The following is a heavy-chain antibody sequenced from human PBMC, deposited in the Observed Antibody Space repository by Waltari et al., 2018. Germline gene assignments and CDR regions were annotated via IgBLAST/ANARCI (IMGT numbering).Heavy chain of an antibody. V-gene: IGHV3-9*01. D-gene: IGHD6-25*01. CDR3: GRDKAGIAAPSSRIDY. Sequence: EVQLVESGGGLVQPGRSLRLSCTTSGFTLDEYAMHWVRQVPGKGLKWISSISWSSDIGEYAASVKGRFIISRDNGKNSLYLQMNSLGVDDTALYYCGRDKAGIAAPSSRIDYWGHGSLVTVSS. CDR2: ISWSSDIG. J-gene: IGHJ4*01. CDR1: GFTLDEYA.